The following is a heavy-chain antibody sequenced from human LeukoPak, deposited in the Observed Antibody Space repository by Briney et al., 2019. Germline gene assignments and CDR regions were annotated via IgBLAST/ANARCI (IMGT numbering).Heavy chain of an antibody. CDR2: ISAYNGNT. Sequence: GASVKVSCKASGYTFTSYGISWVRQAPGQGLEWMGWISAYNGNTNYAQKLQGRVTMTTDTSTSTAYMELRSLRSDDTAVYYCARDVDTAMVKSFDYWGQGTLVTVSS. CDR1: GYTFTSYG. V-gene: IGHV1-18*01. CDR3: ARDVDTAMVKSFDY. D-gene: IGHD5-18*01. J-gene: IGHJ4*02.